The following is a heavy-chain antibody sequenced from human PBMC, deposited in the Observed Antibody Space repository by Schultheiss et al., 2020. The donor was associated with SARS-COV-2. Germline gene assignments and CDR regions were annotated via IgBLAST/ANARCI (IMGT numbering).Heavy chain of an antibody. CDR2: ISGAGNST. V-gene: IGHV3-23*01. J-gene: IGHJ6*02. CDR3: ARDLGYYDILTGTRYYYGMDV. D-gene: IGHD3-9*01. CDR1: GSAFSNYA. Sequence: GGSLRLSCSASGSAFSNYAMSWVRQPPGEGLEWVSSISGAGNSTYYADSVKGRFTISRDNAKNTLYLQMNSLRAEDTAVYYCARDLGYYDILTGTRYYYGMDVWGQGTTVTVSS.